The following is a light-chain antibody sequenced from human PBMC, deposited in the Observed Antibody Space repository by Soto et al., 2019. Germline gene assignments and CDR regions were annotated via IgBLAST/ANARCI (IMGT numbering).Light chain of an antibody. Sequence: QSVLTQPPSASGSLGQSVTISCTGTSSDVGGYNYVSWYQQHPGKAPKLIIYEVNKRPSGVPDRFSGSKSGNTASLTVSGLQAEDEADYYCKSYAVNNNLGIFGGGTKLTVL. CDR2: EVN. V-gene: IGLV2-8*01. CDR3: KSYAVNNNLGI. CDR1: SSDVGGYNY. J-gene: IGLJ2*01.